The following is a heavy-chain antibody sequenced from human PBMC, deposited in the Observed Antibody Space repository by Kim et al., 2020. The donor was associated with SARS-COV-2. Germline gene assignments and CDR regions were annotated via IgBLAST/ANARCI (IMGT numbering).Heavy chain of an antibody. D-gene: IGHD5-12*01. J-gene: IGHJ4*02. V-gene: IGHV3-48*02. CDR3: TSKIRDFFNGYNSYYFDY. CDR2: ISSSSSTI. Sequence: GGSLRLSCAASGFTFSSYSMNWVRQAPGKGLEWVSYISSSSSTIYYADSVKGRFTISRDNAKNSLYLQMNSLRDEDTDVYYCTSKIRDFFNGYNSYYFDYWGQGTLVTVSS. CDR1: GFTFSSYS.